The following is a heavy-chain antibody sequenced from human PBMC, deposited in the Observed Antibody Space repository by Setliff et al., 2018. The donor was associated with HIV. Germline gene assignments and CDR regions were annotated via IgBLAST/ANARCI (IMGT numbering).Heavy chain of an antibody. CDR2: ISYSGST. J-gene: IGHJ6*03. D-gene: IGHD3-3*01. Sequence: SETLSLTCTVSGDSISSGNYYWGWIRQSPGKGLEWIGSISYSGSTYYNPSFKSRITMSVDTSMNQFSLNLSSLTAADTAVYYCARDVHWSGPYYYSYYYMDVWGTGTTVTVSS. CDR1: GDSISSGNYY. CDR3: ARDVHWSGPYYYSYYYMDV. V-gene: IGHV4-39*02.